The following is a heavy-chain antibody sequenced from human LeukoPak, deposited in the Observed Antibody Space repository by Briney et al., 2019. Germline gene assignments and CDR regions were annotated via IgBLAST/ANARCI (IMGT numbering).Heavy chain of an antibody. CDR3: ANAVSGWELDY. J-gene: IGHJ4*02. D-gene: IGHD6-19*01. CDR1: GFTFSSYG. V-gene: IGHV3-30*18. CDR2: ISYDGRSK. Sequence: PGGSLRLSCAASGFTFSSYGMHWVRQAPGKGLEWVAVISYDGRSKYYADSMKGRFTISRDNSKNTLYLQMNSLRDEDTAVYYCANAVSGWELDYWGQGTLVAVSS.